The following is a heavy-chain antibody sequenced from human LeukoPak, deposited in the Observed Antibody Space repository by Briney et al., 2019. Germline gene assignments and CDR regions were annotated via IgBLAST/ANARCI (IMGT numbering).Heavy chain of an antibody. CDR3: ARDSGYGLNDY. CDR1: GGSISSGDYY. V-gene: IGHV4-31*03. J-gene: IGHJ4*02. Sequence: SETLSLTCTVSGGSISSGDYYWSWIRQHPEKGLEWIGYIFYTGSTYYNPSLRSRVAISVDTSKNQFSLGLTSVTAADTAVYYCARDSGYGLNDYWGQGTLVTVSS. CDR2: IFYTGST. D-gene: IGHD5-12*01.